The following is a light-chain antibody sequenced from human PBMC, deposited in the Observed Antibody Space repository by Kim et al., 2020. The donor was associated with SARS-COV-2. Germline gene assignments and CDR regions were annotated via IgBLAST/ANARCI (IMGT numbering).Light chain of an antibody. CDR2: AAS. Sequence: ASVGDRVTITCRASQDISNYLAWFQLKPGKAPKLLIYAASALQPGVPSRFSGSGSGTDVTLTVTSLQPEDVATYYCQKCDSAPWTFGQGTKVDIK. CDR1: QDISNY. J-gene: IGKJ1*01. V-gene: IGKV1-27*01. CDR3: QKCDSAPWT.